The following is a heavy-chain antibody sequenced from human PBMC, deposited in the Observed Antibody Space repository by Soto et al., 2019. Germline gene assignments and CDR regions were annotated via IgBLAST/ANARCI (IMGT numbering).Heavy chain of an antibody. CDR3: ATRGYYDSSGYYYFDY. CDR1: GYTLTELS. CDR2: FDPEDGET. J-gene: IGHJ4*02. Sequence: GASVKVSCKVSGYTLTELSMHWVRQAPGKGLEWMGGFDPEDGETIYAQKFQGRVTMTEDTSTDTAYMELSSLRSEDTAVYYCATRGYYDSSGYYYFDYWGQGTLVTVSS. V-gene: IGHV1-24*01. D-gene: IGHD3-22*01.